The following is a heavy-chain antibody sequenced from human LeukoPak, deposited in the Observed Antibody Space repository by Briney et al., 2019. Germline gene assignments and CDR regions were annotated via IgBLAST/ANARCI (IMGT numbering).Heavy chain of an antibody. V-gene: IGHV1-69*04. CDR3: ARDRSSGLFDY. J-gene: IGHJ4*02. CDR2: IIPILGIA. CDR1: GGTFSSYA. D-gene: IGHD6-19*01. Sequence: SVKVSCKASGGTFSSYAISWVRQAPGQGLEGMGRIIPILGIANYAQKFQGRVTITADKSTSTPYMELSSLRPEHTAVYYCARDRSSGLFDYWGQGTLVTVSS.